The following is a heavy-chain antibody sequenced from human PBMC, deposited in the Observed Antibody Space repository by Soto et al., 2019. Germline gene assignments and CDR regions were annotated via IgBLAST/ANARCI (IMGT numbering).Heavy chain of an antibody. CDR2: ISGSGGST. V-gene: IGHV3-23*01. CDR3: AKTLSSWYYYGMDV. D-gene: IGHD6-13*01. CDR1: GFTFSSYA. Sequence: PGGSLRLSCAASGFTFSSYAMSWVRQAPGKGLEWVSAISGSGGSTYYADSVKGRFTISRDNSKNTLYLQMNSLRAEDTAVYYCAKTLSSWYYYGMDVWGQGTTVTVSS. J-gene: IGHJ6*02.